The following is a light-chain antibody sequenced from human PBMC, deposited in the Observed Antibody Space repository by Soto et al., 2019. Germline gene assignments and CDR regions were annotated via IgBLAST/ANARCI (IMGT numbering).Light chain of an antibody. CDR1: SSDVGGSNS. CDR3: SSSTSGSTPFV. J-gene: IGLJ1*01. CDR2: GVN. V-gene: IGLV2-14*01. Sequence: QSVLTQPASVSGSPGQSITISCTGTSSDVGGSNSVSWYQQHPGQAPKLMISGVNNRPSGVSNRFSGSKSGNTASLTISGLQAEDEADYYCSSSTSGSTPFVFGAGTKVTVL.